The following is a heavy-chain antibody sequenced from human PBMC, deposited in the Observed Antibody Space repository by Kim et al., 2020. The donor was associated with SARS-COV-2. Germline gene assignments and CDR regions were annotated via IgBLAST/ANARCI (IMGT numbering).Heavy chain of an antibody. D-gene: IGHD3-22*01. J-gene: IGHJ5*02. CDR2: IYYSGST. V-gene: IGHV4-59*01. Sequence: SETLSLTCTVSGGSISSYYWSWIRQPPGKGLEWIGYIYYSGSTNYNPSLKSRVTISVDTSKNQFSLKLSSVTAADTAVYYCARVEDSSGYQFNWFDPWGQGTLVTVSS. CDR3: ARVEDSSGYQFNWFDP. CDR1: GGSISSYY.